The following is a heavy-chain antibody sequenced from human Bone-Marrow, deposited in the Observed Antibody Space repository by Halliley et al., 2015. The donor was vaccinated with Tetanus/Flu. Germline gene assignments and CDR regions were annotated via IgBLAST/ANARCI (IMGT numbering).Heavy chain of an antibody. CDR3: SSPRRGEAPQVLWFGG. Sequence: SLRLSCVGSGFTFSVSAIHWVRQAPGKGLEWVGRIRSKANNYATTYSPSMKGRFTISRDDSKDTAYLQINSLKTEDTAVYFCSSPRRGEAPQVLWFGGWGQGPQVPVSS. J-gene: IGHJ4*02. D-gene: IGHD3-10*01. V-gene: IGHV3-73*01. CDR2: IRSKANNYAT. CDR1: GFTFSVSA.